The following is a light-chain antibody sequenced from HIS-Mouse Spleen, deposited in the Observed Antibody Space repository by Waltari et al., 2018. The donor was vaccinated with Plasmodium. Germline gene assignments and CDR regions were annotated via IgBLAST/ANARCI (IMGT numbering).Light chain of an antibody. CDR3: LQHNSYPMYT. CDR2: AAS. Sequence: DIQMTQSPSAMSASVGDRVTITCRASQGISSYLAWFQQKPVKVTKRLIYAASSLQSGGPLRFSVSGSGTEFTLTISSLDPEDFANYYWLQHNSYPMYTFGQGTKLEIK. V-gene: IGKV1-17*03. J-gene: IGKJ2*01. CDR1: QGISSY.